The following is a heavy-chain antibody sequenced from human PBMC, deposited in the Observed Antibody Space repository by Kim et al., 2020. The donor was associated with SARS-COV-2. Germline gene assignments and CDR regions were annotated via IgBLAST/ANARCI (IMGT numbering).Heavy chain of an antibody. CDR3: ARLEGFDAFDI. V-gene: IGHV4-39*01. J-gene: IGHJ3*02. CDR2: IYYSGST. D-gene: IGHD3-10*01. Sequence: SETLSLTCTVSGGSISSSSYYWGWIRQPPGKGLEWIGSIYYSGSTYYNPSLKSRVTISVDTSKNQFSLKLSSVTAADTAVYYCARLEGFDAFDIWGQGTMVTVSS. CDR1: GGSISSSSYY.